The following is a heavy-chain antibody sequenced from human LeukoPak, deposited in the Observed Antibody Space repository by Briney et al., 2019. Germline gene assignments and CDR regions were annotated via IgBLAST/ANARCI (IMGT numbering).Heavy chain of an antibody. CDR1: GGSFSGYY. CDR2: INNGGST. V-gene: IGHV4-34*01. J-gene: IGHJ4*02. CDR3: ARGLPKFSDYYGSGSYYNPPLFVY. D-gene: IGHD3-10*01. Sequence: SETLSLTCAVYGGSFSGYYWSWIRQPPGKGLEWIGEINNGGSTNYNPSLKSRVAISVDTSKNQFSLKLSSVTAADTAVYYCARGLPKFSDYYGSGSYYNPPLFVYWGQGTLVIVSS.